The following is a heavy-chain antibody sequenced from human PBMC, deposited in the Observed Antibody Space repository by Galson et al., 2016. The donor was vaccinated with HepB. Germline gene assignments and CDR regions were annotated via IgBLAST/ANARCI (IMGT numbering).Heavy chain of an antibody. D-gene: IGHD2-8*02. V-gene: IGHV5-51*01. CDR3: ARLNCAGGTCYLDY. CDR2: IYPGDSDT. CDR1: GHSFTNHW. J-gene: IGHJ4*02. Sequence: QSGAEVKKAGESLKISCKGSGHSFTNHWIGWVRQRPGQGLEWMGIIYPGDSDTRHSPSLPGQVTISADKSISTAFLQWSSLKASDTALYYCARLNCAGGTCYLDYWGQGTLVTVSS.